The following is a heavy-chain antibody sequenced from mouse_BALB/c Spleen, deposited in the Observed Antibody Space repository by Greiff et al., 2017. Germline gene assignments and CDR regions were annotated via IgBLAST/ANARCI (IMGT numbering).Heavy chain of an antibody. CDR2: IWAGGST. J-gene: IGHJ3*01. D-gene: IGHD2-1*01. V-gene: IGHV2-9*02. CDR1: GFSLTSYG. CDR3: ARGGAYGNYLAY. Sequence: VKLQESGPGLVAPSQSLSITCTVSGFSLTSYGVHWVRQPPGKGLEWLGVIWAGGSTNYNSALMSRLSISKDNSKSQVFLKMNSLQTDDTAMYYCARGGAYGNYLAYWGQGTLVTVSA.